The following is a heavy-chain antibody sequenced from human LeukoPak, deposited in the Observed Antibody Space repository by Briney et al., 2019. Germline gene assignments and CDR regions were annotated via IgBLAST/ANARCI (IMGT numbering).Heavy chain of an antibody. Sequence: TLSLTCTVSAGSISSGGYYWSWIRQHPGKGLEWIGYIYYSGSTYYNPSLKGRLTISVDTSKNQFSLKLSSATAADTAVYYCARVYYDSSGPRWAPDYFDYWGQGTLVTVSS. CDR3: ARVYYDSSGPRWAPDYFDY. J-gene: IGHJ4*02. V-gene: IGHV4-31*03. CDR2: IYYSGST. CDR1: AGSISSGGYY. D-gene: IGHD3-22*01.